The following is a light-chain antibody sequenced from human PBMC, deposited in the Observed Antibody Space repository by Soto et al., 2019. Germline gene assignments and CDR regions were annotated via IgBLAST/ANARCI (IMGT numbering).Light chain of an antibody. CDR3: QQDCSSPPLT. CDR1: QSVSSSY. CDR2: GAS. Sequence: ESVLTQSPGPLSSSPGERATLSCRASQSVSSSYLAWDQQKPGQPPRLLIYGASSRATGIPDKFSGSGSGTDFTLTISRLEPEDFSVYYWQQDCSSPPLTFGGGTKVEIK. J-gene: IGKJ4*02. V-gene: IGKV3-20*01.